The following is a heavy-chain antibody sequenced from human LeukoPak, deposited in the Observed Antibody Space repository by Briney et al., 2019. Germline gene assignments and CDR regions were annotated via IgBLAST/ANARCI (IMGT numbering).Heavy chain of an antibody. CDR2: ISSSSSYI. Sequence: PGGSLRLSCAASGFTFSSYSMNWVRQAPRKGLEWVSSISSSSSYIYYADSVKGRFTISRDNAKNSLYLQMNSLRAEDTAVYYCAREGNRITIFGVAKTGAFDIWGQGTMVTVSS. V-gene: IGHV3-21*01. CDR3: AREGNRITIFGVAKTGAFDI. J-gene: IGHJ3*02. CDR1: GFTFSSYS. D-gene: IGHD3-3*01.